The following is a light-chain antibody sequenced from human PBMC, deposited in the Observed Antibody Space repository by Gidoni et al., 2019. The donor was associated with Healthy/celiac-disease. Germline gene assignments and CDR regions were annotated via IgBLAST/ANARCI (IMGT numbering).Light chain of an antibody. V-gene: IGKV3-11*01. J-gene: IGKJ4*01. Sequence: IVLTQSPATLSLSPGERATLSCRASQSVSSYLACNQQKPGQAPRLLIYDASNRATGIPARFSCSGSGTDFTLTISSLEPEDLAVYYCQQRSNWPPETTFGGGTKVEIK. CDR2: DAS. CDR1: QSVSSY. CDR3: QQRSNWPPETT.